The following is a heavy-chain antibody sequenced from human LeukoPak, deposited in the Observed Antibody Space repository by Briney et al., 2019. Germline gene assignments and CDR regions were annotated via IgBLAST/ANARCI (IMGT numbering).Heavy chain of an antibody. CDR3: ARGGIYSSGSLWPTKNYYFDY. J-gene: IGHJ4*02. CDR1: GGSFSGYY. D-gene: IGHD3-10*01. V-gene: IGHV4-34*01. Sequence: SETLSLTCAVYGGSFSGYYWSWIRQPPGKGLEWIGEINHSGSTNYNPSLKSRVTISVDTSKNQFSLKLSSVTVADTAVYYCARGGIYSSGSLWPTKNYYFDYWGQGTLVTVSS. CDR2: INHSGST.